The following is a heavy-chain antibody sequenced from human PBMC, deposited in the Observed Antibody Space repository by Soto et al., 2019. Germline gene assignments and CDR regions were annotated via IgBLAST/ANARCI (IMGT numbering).Heavy chain of an antibody. D-gene: IGHD1-26*01. CDR2: ISSGSAFI. J-gene: IGHJ5*02. CDR3: TRDQGGSYDSWFDP. V-gene: IGHV3-21*01. Sequence: EVQVVESGGGLVKPGGSLRLSCNFTFSMYSMNWVRQAAGKGLEWVASISSGSAFIKYADSVKGRFSISRDNAKNSVSLQMNSLRAEDTAMYYCTRDQGGSYDSWFDPWGRGTLVTVSS. CDR1: TFSMYS.